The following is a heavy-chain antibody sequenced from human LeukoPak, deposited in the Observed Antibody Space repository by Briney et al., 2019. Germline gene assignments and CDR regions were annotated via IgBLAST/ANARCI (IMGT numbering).Heavy chain of an antibody. CDR2: INAGNGNT. J-gene: IGHJ4*02. V-gene: IGHV1-3*01. D-gene: IGHD6-13*01. Sequence: ASVKVSCKASGYTFTSYAMHWVRQAPGQRLEWMGWINAGNGNTKYSQKFQGRVTITRDTSASTAYMELSGLRSEDTAVYYCARAPPQSAAARYWGQGTLVTVSS. CDR3: ARAPPQSAAARY. CDR1: GYTFTSYA.